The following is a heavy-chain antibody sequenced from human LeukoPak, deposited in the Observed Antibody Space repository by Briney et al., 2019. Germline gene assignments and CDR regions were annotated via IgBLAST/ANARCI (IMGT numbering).Heavy chain of an antibody. Sequence: SQTLSLTCTVSGGSINSDGFYWSWIRQHPGKGLEWIGFISYTGSRYYNPSLKSRVTISIDTSKNQFSLNLTSVTAADTAVYYGARDRGSDCLNLRNWFDPCGQATLVTVSS. CDR1: GGSINSDGFY. CDR3: ARDRGSDCLNLRNWFDP. J-gene: IGHJ5*02. V-gene: IGHV4-31*03. D-gene: IGHD2-21*01. CDR2: ISYTGSR.